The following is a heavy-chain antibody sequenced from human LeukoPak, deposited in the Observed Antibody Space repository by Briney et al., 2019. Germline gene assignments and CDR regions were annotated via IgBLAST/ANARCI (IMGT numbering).Heavy chain of an antibody. D-gene: IGHD4-17*01. V-gene: IGHV3-21*01. J-gene: IGHJ3*02. CDR2: ISSSSSYI. CDR1: GFTFSSYS. Sequence: GGSLRLSCAASGFTFSSYSMNWVRQAPGKGLEWVSSISSSSSYIYYADSVKGRFTISRDNAKNSLYLQMNSLRAEDTAVYYCARDWTVTTDDAFDIWGQGTMVTVSS. CDR3: ARDWTVTTDDAFDI.